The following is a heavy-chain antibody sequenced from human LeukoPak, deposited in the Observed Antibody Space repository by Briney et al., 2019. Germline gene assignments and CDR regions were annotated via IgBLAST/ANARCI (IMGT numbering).Heavy chain of an antibody. CDR3: ARDSSGTLFDY. D-gene: IGHD1-1*01. Sequence: PGGSLRLSCAAAGFSFSSSAMNWVRQAPGKGLEWVSSISGSGGSTYYADSVKGRFTISRDNSKNTLYLQMNSLRAEDTAVYYCARDSSGTLFDYWGQGTLVTVSS. CDR1: GFSFSSSA. CDR2: ISGSGGST. J-gene: IGHJ4*02. V-gene: IGHV3-23*01.